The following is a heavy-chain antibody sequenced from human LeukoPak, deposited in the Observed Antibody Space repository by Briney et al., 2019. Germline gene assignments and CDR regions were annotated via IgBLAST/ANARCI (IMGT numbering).Heavy chain of an antibody. CDR1: GGSISRSAYH. Sequence: SETLSLTCTVSGGSISRSAYHWGWIRQPPGKGLEWIGSIHIGGSTYHNPSLKSRVTISVDTSKNQFSLKLRSVTAADTAVYYCARLWSTDCSGGSCPHQPNSWGQGTLVTVSS. CDR2: IHIGGST. V-gene: IGHV4-39*01. CDR3: ARLWSTDCSGGSCPHQPNS. J-gene: IGHJ4*02. D-gene: IGHD2-15*01.